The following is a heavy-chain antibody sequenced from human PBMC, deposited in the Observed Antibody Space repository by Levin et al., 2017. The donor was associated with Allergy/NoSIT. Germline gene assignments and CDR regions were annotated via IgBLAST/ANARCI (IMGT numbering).Heavy chain of an antibody. V-gene: IGHV3-9*01. J-gene: IGHJ4*02. CDR2: ISWNSGSI. CDR1: GFTFDDYA. Sequence: GGSLRLSCAASGFTFDDYAMHWVRQAPGKGLEWVSGISWNSGSIGYADSVKGRFTISRDNAKNSLYLQMNSLRAEDTALYYCAKDAIAVAGGWDYWGQGTLVTVSS. CDR3: AKDAIAVAGGWDY. D-gene: IGHD6-19*01.